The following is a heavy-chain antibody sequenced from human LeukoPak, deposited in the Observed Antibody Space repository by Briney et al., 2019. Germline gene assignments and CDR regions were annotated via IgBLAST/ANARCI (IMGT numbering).Heavy chain of an antibody. D-gene: IGHD3-10*01. CDR1: GFTFSSYG. J-gene: IGHJ4*02. V-gene: IGHV3-30*02. CDR2: IWYGGSNK. CDR3: AKGSPVGGFDY. Sequence: GSLRLSCAASGFTFSSYGMHWVRQAPGKGLEWVAVIWYGGSNKYYADSVKGRFTISRDNSKNTLYLQMNSLRAEDTAVYYCAKGSPVGGFDYWGQGTLVTVSS.